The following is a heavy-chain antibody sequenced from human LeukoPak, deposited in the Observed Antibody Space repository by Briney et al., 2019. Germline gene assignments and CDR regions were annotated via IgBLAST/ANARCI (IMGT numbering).Heavy chain of an antibody. D-gene: IGHD3-10*01. CDR3: VRATANGSGRAYDH. J-gene: IGHJ4*02. V-gene: IGHV4-34*01. Sequence: SSETLSLTCAVYGESMIGHYWTWIRQPPGKRLEWIGEIHHSGDTNPSPSLKNRVTMSIDMSKNQFSLKVKSVTAADTAVYYCVRATANGSGRAYDHWAQGNLVPVSS. CDR2: IHHSGDT. CDR1: GESMIGHY.